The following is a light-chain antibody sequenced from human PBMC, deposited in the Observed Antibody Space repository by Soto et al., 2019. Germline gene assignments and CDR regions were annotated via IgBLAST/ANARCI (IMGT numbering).Light chain of an antibody. V-gene: IGLV2-14*01. CDR2: EVS. CDR3: SSYTSSSTLEVV. Sequence: QSVLTQPASVSGSPGQSITISCTGTSSDVGGYNYVSWYQQHPGKAPKLMIYEVSNRPPGVSNRFSGSKSGNTASLTISGLQAEDEADYYCSSYTSSSTLEVVFGGGTKVTVL. J-gene: IGLJ2*01. CDR1: SSDVGGYNY.